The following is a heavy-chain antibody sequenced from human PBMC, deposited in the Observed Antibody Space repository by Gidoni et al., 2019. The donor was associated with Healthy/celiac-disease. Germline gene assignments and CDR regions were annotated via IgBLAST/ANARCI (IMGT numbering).Heavy chain of an antibody. D-gene: IGHD6-13*01. J-gene: IGHJ4*02. Sequence: AGFPFSSYSMNWVRQAPGKGLEWVSSISSSSSYIYYADPVKGPFTISRDNAKNSLDLQINSLRAGDTAVYYCARWPAAGITPIDYWGQGTLVTVSS. CDR2: ISSSSSYI. V-gene: IGHV3-21*01. CDR1: GFPFSSYS. CDR3: ARWPAAGITPIDY.